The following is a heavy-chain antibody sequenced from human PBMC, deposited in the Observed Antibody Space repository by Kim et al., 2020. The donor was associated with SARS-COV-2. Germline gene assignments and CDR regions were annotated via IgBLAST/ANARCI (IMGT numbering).Heavy chain of an antibody. CDR1: GFTFSSYA. D-gene: IGHD3-3*01. J-gene: IGHJ6*02. CDR3: ARDLFNFWSGYGMDV. V-gene: IGHV3-30*04. Sequence: GGSLRLSCAASGFTFSSYAMHWVRQAPGKGLEWVAVISYDGSNKYYVDSVKGRFTISRDNSKNTLYLQMNSLRAEDTAVYYCARDLFNFWSGYGMDVWGQGTTVTVSS. CDR2: ISYDGSNK.